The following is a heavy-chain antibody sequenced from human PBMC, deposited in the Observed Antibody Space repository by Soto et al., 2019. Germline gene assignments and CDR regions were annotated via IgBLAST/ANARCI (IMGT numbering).Heavy chain of an antibody. CDR1: GYTFTSYY. Sequence: QVQLVQSGAEVKKPGASVKVSCKASGYTFTSYYMHWVRQAPGQGLEWMGIINPSGGSTSHAQKFQGRVTMTRDTSTSTVYMELSSLRSEDTAVYYCAGGYSSSWYSNAFDYWGQGTLVTVSS. CDR2: INPSGGST. J-gene: IGHJ4*02. D-gene: IGHD6-13*01. CDR3: AGGYSSSWYSNAFDY. V-gene: IGHV1-46*01.